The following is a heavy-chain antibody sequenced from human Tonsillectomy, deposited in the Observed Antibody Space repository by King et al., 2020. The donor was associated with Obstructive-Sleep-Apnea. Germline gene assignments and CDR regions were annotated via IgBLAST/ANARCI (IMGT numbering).Heavy chain of an antibody. CDR3: AREGQWEPDY. D-gene: IGHD1-26*01. V-gene: IGHV4-39*07. Sequence: LQLQESGPGLVKPSETLSLTCTVSGGSISSSSYYWGWIRQPPGKGLEWIGRIYYSGSTYYNPSLKSRVTISVATSKNQFSRTLSSVTAADTAVDYCAREGQWEPDYWGQGPLVTVSS. J-gene: IGHJ4*02. CDR1: GGSISSSSYY. CDR2: IYYSGST.